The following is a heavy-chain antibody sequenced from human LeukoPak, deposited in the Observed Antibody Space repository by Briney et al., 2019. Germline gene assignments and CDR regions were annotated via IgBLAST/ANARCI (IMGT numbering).Heavy chain of an antibody. CDR3: ARGTNTAMVAYYYYMDA. CDR1: GFTFSSYW. D-gene: IGHD5-18*01. CDR2: IKQDGSEK. V-gene: IGHV3-7*01. J-gene: IGHJ6*03. Sequence: PGGSLRLSCAASGFTFSSYWMTWVRQAPGKGLKWVANIKQDGSEKYYVDSVKGRFTISRDNAKNSLYLHLSSLRAEDTAVYYCARGTNTAMVAYYYYMDAWGKGIMVTISS.